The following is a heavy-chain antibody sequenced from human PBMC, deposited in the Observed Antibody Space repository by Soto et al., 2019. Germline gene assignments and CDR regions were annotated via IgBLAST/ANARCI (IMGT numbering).Heavy chain of an antibody. J-gene: IGHJ4*02. CDR1: GYTFTSYY. CDR3: DAVTYIRQWLPFDY. Sequence: ASVKVSCKASGYTFTSYYLQWVRQAPGQGLEWMGIINPKDATTFYTQKFQGRVSMTRDTSTSTVYMELSSLRSEDTAVYYCDAVTYIRQWLPFDYWGQGTLVTVSS. V-gene: IGHV1-46*01. CDR2: INPKDATT. D-gene: IGHD2-8*01.